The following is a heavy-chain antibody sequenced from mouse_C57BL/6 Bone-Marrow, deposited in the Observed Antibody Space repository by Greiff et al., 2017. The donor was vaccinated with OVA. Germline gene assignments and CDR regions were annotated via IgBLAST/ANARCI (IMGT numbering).Heavy chain of an antibody. J-gene: IGHJ2*01. Sequence: VKPGASVQISCKASGYAFSSSWMNWVKQRPGKGLEWIGRIYPGDGDTNYNGKFKGKATQTADKSYSTAYVQLSSLTSEDEAVSFCARRDYDYPFDYGGQGTTLTVSS. D-gene: IGHD2-4*01. CDR1: GYAFSSSW. CDR2: IYPGDGDT. V-gene: IGHV1-82*01. CDR3: ARRDYDYPFDY.